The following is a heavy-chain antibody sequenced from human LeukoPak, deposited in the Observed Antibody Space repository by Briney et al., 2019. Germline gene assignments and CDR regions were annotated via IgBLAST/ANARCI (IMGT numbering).Heavy chain of an antibody. CDR3: ATYWAFDY. V-gene: IGHV3-21*01. J-gene: IGHJ4*02. CDR1: GFTFRSYS. D-gene: IGHD2-8*02. CDR2: ISSTGIYI. Sequence: PGGSLRLSCAASGFTFRSYSLNWVRQAPGKGLEWVSSISSTGIYIYYADSVRGRFTISRDNAKNSLYLQMNSLRAEDTAVYYCATYWAFDYWGQGTLVTVSS.